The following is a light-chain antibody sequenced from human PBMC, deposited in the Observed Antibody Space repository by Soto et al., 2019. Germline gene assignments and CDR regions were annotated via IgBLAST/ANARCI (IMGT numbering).Light chain of an antibody. CDR3: SSYTSSNTLDV. V-gene: IGLV2-14*01. CDR1: SSDVGGYNY. Sequence: HSVLTQPASVSGSPGQSITISCTGTSSDVGGYNYVSWYQQHPGKAPKLMIYDVSNRPSGVSNRFSGSKSGNTASLTISGLQAEDEADYYCSSYTSSNTLDVFGTGTKVTVL. CDR2: DVS. J-gene: IGLJ1*01.